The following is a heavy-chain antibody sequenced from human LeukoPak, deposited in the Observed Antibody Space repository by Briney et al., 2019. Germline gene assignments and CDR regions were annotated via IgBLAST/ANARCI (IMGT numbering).Heavy chain of an antibody. CDR1: GFTFSSHS. CDR3: ARDYLYGMDV. CDR2: ISYNSDYK. Sequence: GGSLGLSCAASGFTFSSHSMNWVRQAPGKGLEWVSSISYNSDYKYYAESVKGRFTISRDNAKNSLYLQMNSLGVEDMAVYYCARDYLYGMDVWGQGTTVTVSS. J-gene: IGHJ6*02. V-gene: IGHV3-21*01.